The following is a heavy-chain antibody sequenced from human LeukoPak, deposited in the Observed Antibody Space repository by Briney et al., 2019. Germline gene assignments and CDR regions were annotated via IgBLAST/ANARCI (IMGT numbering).Heavy chain of an antibody. CDR1: GFTFTSYA. J-gene: IGHJ5*02. V-gene: IGHV3-23*01. Sequence: PGGSLRLSCAASGFTFTSYAMNWVRQAPGKGLEWVSAISGGGGSTYYADPVKGRFTISRDNSKNTLYLQMNSLRVEDTAIYYCAKDRGVHYYGSERGLYNWFDPWGQGTLVTVSS. D-gene: IGHD3-10*01. CDR2: ISGGGGST. CDR3: AKDRGVHYYGSERGLYNWFDP.